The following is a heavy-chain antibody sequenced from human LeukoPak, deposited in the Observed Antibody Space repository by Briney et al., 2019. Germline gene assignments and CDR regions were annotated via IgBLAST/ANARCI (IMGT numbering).Heavy chain of an antibody. CDR2: INPSGGST. V-gene: IGHV1-46*01. Sequence: GASVKVSCKASGYTFTSYYMLWVRQAPGQGLEWMGIINPSGGSTSYAQKFQGRVTMTRDMSTSTVYMELSSLRSEDTAVYYCAIDEGYCSSTSCYLVSWGQGTLVTVSS. CDR3: AIDEGYCSSTSCYLVS. D-gene: IGHD2-2*01. CDR1: GYTFTSYY. J-gene: IGHJ5*02.